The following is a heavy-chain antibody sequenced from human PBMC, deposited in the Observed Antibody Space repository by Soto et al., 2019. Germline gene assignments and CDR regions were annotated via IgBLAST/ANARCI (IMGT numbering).Heavy chain of an antibody. V-gene: IGHV1-2*04. CDR1: GYTFTGYY. D-gene: IGHD2-15*01. CDR3: ACPRSECSGYEGMDV. Sequence: ASVKVSCKASGYTFTGYYMHWVRQAPGQGLEWMGWINPNSGGTNYAQKFQGWVTITRDTSASTAYMELSSLRSEDTAVYYCACPRSECSGYEGMDVWVKGTSVIVSS. J-gene: IGHJ6*01. CDR2: INPNSGGT.